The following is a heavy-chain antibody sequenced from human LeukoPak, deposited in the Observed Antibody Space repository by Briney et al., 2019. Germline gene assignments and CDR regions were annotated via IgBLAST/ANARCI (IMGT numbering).Heavy chain of an antibody. CDR1: GFTFSSYG. CDR2: ISYDGSNK. J-gene: IGHJ4*02. CDR3: AREGSYIDY. V-gene: IGHV3-30*03. Sequence: GGSLRLSCAASGFTFSSYGMHWVRQAPGKGLEWVAVISYDGSNKYYADSVKGRFTISRDNSKNTLYLQMNSLRAEDTAVYYCAREGSYIDYWGQGTLVTVSS.